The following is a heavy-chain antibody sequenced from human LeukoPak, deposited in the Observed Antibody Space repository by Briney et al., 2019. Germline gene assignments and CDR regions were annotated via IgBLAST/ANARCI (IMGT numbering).Heavy chain of an antibody. J-gene: IGHJ4*02. V-gene: IGHV4-31*03. Sequence: SQTLSLTCTVSGGSISSSAYYWSWIRQQPGKGVEWIGYIYHIGNTHYNPSFGSRLTISVDTSKNQFSLKLSSVTAADTAVYYCAREMVGRFFDSWGQGTLVTVSS. D-gene: IGHD2-8*01. CDR3: AREMVGRFFDS. CDR1: GGSISSSAYY. CDR2: IYHIGNT.